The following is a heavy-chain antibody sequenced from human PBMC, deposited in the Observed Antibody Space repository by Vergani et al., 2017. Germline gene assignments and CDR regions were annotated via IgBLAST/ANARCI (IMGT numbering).Heavy chain of an antibody. D-gene: IGHD3-10*01. CDR2: IIPIFGTA. Sequence: QVQLVQSGAEVKKPGSSVKVSCKASGGTFSSYAISWVRQAPGQGLEWMGGIIPIFGTANYAQKFQGRVTITADESTSTAYMELSSLRSEDTAVYYCARESDLTMVRATDGGTFDPWGQGTLVTVSS. J-gene: IGHJ5*02. CDR3: ARESDLTMVRATDGGTFDP. CDR1: GGTFSSYA. V-gene: IGHV1-69*12.